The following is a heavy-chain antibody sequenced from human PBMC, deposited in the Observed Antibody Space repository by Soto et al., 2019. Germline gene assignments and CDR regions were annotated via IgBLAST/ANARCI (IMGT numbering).Heavy chain of an antibody. D-gene: IGHD2-8*01. Sequence: PSETLSLTCAVYGGSFSGYYWSWIRQPPGKGLEWIGEINHSGSTNYNPSLKSRVTISVDTSKNQFSLKLSSVTAADTAVYYCARANIVLIVYAVHYFDYWGQGTLVTVSS. CDR1: GGSFSGYY. V-gene: IGHV4-34*01. CDR3: ARANIVLIVYAVHYFDY. J-gene: IGHJ4*02. CDR2: INHSGST.